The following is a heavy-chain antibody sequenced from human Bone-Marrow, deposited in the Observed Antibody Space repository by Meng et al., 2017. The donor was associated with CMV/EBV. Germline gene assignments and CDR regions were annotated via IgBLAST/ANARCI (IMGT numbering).Heavy chain of an antibody. CDR2: INPNSGGT. CDR3: ARESDYVWWSYAFDY. J-gene: IGHJ4*02. CDR1: GYTFTGYY. V-gene: IGHV1-2*02. D-gene: IGHD3-16*01. Sequence: SGYTFTGYYMHWVRQAPGRGLEWMGWINPNSGGTNYAQKFQGRVTMTRDTSISTAYMELSRLRSDDTAVYYCARESDYVWWSYAFDYWGQGTLVTVSS.